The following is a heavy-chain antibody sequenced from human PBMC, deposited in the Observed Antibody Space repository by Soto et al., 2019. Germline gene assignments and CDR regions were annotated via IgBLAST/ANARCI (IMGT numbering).Heavy chain of an antibody. D-gene: IGHD2-2*02. J-gene: IGHJ6*02. Sequence: QVQLQQWGAGLLKPSETLSLTCAVYGGSFSGYYWSWIRQPPGKGLEWIGEINHSGSTNYNPSLKSRVTISVDTSKNQFSLKLSSVTAADTAVYYCASESQVPAAISAIGGMDVWGQGTTVTVSS. CDR3: ASESQVPAAISAIGGMDV. CDR1: GGSFSGYY. CDR2: INHSGST. V-gene: IGHV4-34*01.